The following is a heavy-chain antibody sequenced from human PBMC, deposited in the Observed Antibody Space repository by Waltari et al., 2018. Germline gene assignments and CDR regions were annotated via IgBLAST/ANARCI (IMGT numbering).Heavy chain of an antibody. V-gene: IGHV4-39*07. CDR2: INHSGST. CDR1: GFSLSTSGVG. Sequence: KESGPTLVKPTQTLTLTCTFSGFSLSTSGVGVGWIRQPPGKALEWIGEINHSGSTNYNPSLKSRVTISVDTSKNQFSLKLSSVTAADTAVYYCARGYIWQLAPGPWFDPWGQGTLVTVSS. D-gene: IGHD1-20*01. J-gene: IGHJ5*02. CDR3: ARGYIWQLAPGPWFDP.